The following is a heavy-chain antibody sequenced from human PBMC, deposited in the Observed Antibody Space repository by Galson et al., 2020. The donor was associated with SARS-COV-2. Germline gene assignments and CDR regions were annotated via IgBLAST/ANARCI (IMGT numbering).Heavy chain of an antibody. Sequence: SETLSLTCTVSGASIRSSSYYWGWIRQPPGKGLEWIGSIYYSGTTYYNPSLMSRVTISVDTSKNQFSLKLSSVTGADTAVYYCARYCSTTSCHDESFDYWGQGSLVTVSS. D-gene: IGHD2-2*01. CDR1: GASIRSSSYY. J-gene: IGHJ4*02. CDR2: IYYSGTT. V-gene: IGHV4-39*07. CDR3: ARYCSTTSCHDESFDY.